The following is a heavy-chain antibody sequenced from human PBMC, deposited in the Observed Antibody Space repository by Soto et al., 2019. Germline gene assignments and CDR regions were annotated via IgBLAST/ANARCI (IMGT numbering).Heavy chain of an antibody. CDR1: GFTFSSYA. CDR2: ISGSGGST. J-gene: IGHJ4*02. D-gene: IGHD1-26*01. CDR3: ARRGSGSDYDY. Sequence: EVQLLESGGGLVQPGGSLRLSCAASGFTFSSYAMRWVRQAPVKGLEWVSAISGSGGSTYYADSVKGRFTISRDNSKNTLYLHMNSRRAEDTAVYCWARRGSGSDYDYWGQGTLVTVSS. V-gene: IGHV3-23*01.